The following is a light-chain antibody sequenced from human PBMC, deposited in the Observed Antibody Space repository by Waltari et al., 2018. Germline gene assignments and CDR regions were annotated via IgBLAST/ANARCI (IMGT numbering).Light chain of an antibody. J-gene: IGLJ1*01. CDR2: YDR. CDR1: NIGTYS. Sequence: SYVVTPPPSVSVAPGETATIPCGGDNIGTYSVHCYQQKAGQAPVLVLFYDRDRPSGIPDRFSGSNSGNTATLTISRVEAGDEARYYCHVWHPHVDPGVFGTGTEVTVL. V-gene: IGLV3-21*04. CDR3: HVWHPHVDPGV.